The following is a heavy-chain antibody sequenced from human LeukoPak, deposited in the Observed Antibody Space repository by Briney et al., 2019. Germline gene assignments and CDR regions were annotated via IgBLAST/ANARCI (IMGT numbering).Heavy chain of an antibody. D-gene: IGHD3-10*01. Sequence: GGSLRLSCAASKFTFSSYAMHWVRQAPGKGLEWVAVISFDGSNKHYADAVKGRFTISRDNSKNTLYLQMNSLRPEDTAVYYCAREGRVVTIITTGYFDYWGQGSLVTVSS. V-gene: IGHV3-30-3*01. CDR2: ISFDGSNK. CDR1: KFTFSSYA. J-gene: IGHJ4*02. CDR3: AREGRVVTIITTGYFDY.